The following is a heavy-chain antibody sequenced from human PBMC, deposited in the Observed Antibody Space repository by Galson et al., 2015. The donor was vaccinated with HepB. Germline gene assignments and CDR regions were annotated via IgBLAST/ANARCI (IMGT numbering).Heavy chain of an antibody. D-gene: IGHD4-23*01. J-gene: IGHJ4*02. CDR2: INPSGGST. CDR3: ARGGSNKRYYFDY. CDR1: GYTFTSCY. Sequence: SVKVSCKASGYTFTSCYIHWVRQAPGQGLQWMAIINPSGGSTSYAQKFQGRVTMTRDTSTSTVYMELSSLRSEDTAVYYCARGGSNKRYYFDYWGQGTLVTVSS. V-gene: IGHV1-46*01.